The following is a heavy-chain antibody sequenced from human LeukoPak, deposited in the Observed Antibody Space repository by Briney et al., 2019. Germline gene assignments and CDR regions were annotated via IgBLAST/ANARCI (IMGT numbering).Heavy chain of an antibody. J-gene: IGHJ4*02. CDR3: ARDGGIGLDY. Sequence: GGSLRLSCVASGFTFGSYGMHWVRQAPGKGLEWVAVIWYDESNKYYADSVKGRFTISRDTSKNTLYLQMNSLRAEDTAVYYCARDGGIGLDYWGQGTLVTVSS. D-gene: IGHD3-16*01. V-gene: IGHV3-33*01. CDR1: GFTFGSYG. CDR2: IWYDESNK.